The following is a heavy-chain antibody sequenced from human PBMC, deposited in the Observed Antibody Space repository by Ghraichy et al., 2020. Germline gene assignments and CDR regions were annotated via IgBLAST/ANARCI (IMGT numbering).Heavy chain of an antibody. V-gene: IGHV3-53*01. Sequence: GESLNISCVGSGFDVSINRMSWVRQAPGKGLEWVSAIYSGGTTDYADSVKGRFTFSRDNSKNTVYLQMNNLRVDDTAVYYCARDLWAFDIWGQGTLVTVSS. CDR3: ARDLWAFDI. CDR2: IYSGGTT. J-gene: IGHJ3*02. D-gene: IGHD2-21*01. CDR1: GFDVSINR.